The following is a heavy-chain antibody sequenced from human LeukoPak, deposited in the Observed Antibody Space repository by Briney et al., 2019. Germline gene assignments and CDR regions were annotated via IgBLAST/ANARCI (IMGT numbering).Heavy chain of an antibody. J-gene: IGHJ4*02. Sequence: SGGSLRLSCVVSGFDFSGFSMSWVRQAPGKGLEWVAIMEEYGSYIFYVDSVKGRFIISRDNARNSLYLQMNNLRAEDTAVYYCARPRGCGSARCNNFDSWGQGTLVTVSS. CDR1: GFDFSGFS. CDR2: MEEYGSYI. D-gene: IGHD2-2*01. CDR3: ARPRGCGSARCNNFDS. V-gene: IGHV3-7*01.